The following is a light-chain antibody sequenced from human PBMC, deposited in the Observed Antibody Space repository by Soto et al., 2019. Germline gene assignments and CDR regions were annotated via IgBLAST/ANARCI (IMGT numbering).Light chain of an antibody. CDR2: WAS. V-gene: IGKV4-1*01. Sequence: DIVMTQSPDSLAVSLGERATINCKSSQSVLYSSNNKNYLAWYQHKPGQPPKLLIYWASTRESGVPDRFSGSGSGTDFTLTISSLQAEDVAVYYCQQYYRPPRTFGLGTKLEIK. J-gene: IGKJ2*01. CDR3: QQYYRPPRT. CDR1: QSVLYSSNNKNY.